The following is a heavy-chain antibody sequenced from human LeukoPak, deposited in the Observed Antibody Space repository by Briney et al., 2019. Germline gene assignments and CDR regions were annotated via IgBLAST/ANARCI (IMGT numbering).Heavy chain of an antibody. V-gene: IGHV4-34*01. CDR2: INHSGST. J-gene: IGHJ6*03. CDR3: ARGLSTPRYYYDICGYYRTYYYYYMDV. Sequence: PSETLSLTCAAYGGSFSVYYWTWIRQPPGKGLEWIGEINHSGSTNYNPSLKSRVTISVDTSKNQFSLKLSSVTAADTAVYYCARGLSTPRYYYDICGYYRTYYYYYMDVWGKGTTVTVSS. D-gene: IGHD3-22*01. CDR1: GGSFSVYY.